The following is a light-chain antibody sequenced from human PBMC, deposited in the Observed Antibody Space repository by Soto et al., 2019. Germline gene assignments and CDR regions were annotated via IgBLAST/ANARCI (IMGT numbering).Light chain of an antibody. CDR3: LQDYSFPLT. Sequence: DIQMTQSPSTLSASVGDRVIITCLASESIRTWLAWYQHKPGKAPKFLIYDASTLESGVPSRFSGSGSGTDFILTISSLQPEDFATYYCLQDYSFPLTFGGGTKVDI. V-gene: IGKV1-5*01. CDR1: ESIRTW. J-gene: IGKJ4*01. CDR2: DAS.